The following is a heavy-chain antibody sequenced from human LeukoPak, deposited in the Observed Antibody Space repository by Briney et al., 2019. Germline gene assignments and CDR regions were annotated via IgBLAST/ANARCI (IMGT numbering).Heavy chain of an antibody. CDR1: GFTFSSYT. CDR3: ARLQYHDSSGGYYYHGMAV. D-gene: IGHD3-22*01. J-gene: IGHJ6*02. CDR2: ITGNSNYI. Sequence: GGSLRLSCAASGFTFSSYTMNWVRQAPGKGLEWVPSITGNSNYIYYADSLKGRFTISRDNAKNSLFLQMNSLRAEDTAVYYCARLQYHDSSGGYYYHGMAVWGQGTTVTVSS. V-gene: IGHV3-21*01.